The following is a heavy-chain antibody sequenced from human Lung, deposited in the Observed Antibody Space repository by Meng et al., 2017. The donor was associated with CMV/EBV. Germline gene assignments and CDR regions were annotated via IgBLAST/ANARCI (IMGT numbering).Heavy chain of an antibody. CDR1: GYTXTSYD. V-gene: IGHV1-8*01. CDR3: ARCYDFWSGYYSQDHYYYYGMDV. D-gene: IGHD3-3*01. Sequence: ASXXVSXKAGGYTXTSYDINWVRQATGQGLEWMGWMNPNSGNTGYAQKFQGRVTMTRNTSISTAYMELSSLRSEDTAVYYCARCYDFWSGYYSQDHYYYYGMDVXGQGXTVTVSS. CDR2: MNPNSGNT. J-gene: IGHJ6*02.